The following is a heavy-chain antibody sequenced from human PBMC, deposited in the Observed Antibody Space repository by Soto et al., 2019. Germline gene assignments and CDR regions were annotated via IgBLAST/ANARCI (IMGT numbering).Heavy chain of an antibody. D-gene: IGHD2-2*01. V-gene: IGHV1-69*12. J-gene: IGHJ5*02. CDR2: IIPIFGTA. Sequence: QVQLVQSGAEVKKPGSSVKVSCKASGGTFISYAISWVRQAPGQGLEWMGGIIPIFGTANYAQKFQGRVTITADESTSTAYMELSSLRSEDTAVYYCAREMGGYCISTSCPGWFDPWGQGTLVTVSS. CDR1: GGTFISYA. CDR3: AREMGGYCISTSCPGWFDP.